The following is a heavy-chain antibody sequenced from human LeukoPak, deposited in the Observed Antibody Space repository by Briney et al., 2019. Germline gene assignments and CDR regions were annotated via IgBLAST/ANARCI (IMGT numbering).Heavy chain of an antibody. J-gene: IGHJ4*02. CDR3: AKWKYSSSGLDDY. V-gene: IGHV3-74*03. Sequence: PGGSLRLSCAASGFTFSTYLMHWVRQAPGKGLVWVSRINTDGSITTYADSVKGRFTISRDNAKNTLYVQMNSLGAEDTAVYYCAKWKYSSSGLDDYWGQGTLVTVSS. D-gene: IGHD6-6*01. CDR2: INTDGSIT. CDR1: GFTFSTYL.